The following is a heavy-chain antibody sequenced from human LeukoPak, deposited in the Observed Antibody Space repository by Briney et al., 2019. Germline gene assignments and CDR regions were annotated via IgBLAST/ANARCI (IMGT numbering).Heavy chain of an antibody. CDR3: ASPSKLVISRGGFDM. Sequence: SETLSLTCAVSGGSISSTIYYWDWIRQPPGKGLEWIGSIYFSETKYNPSLKSRITISGDASKKQFSLKLSSVTAADTAVYYCASPSKLVISRGGFDMWGQGTMVTVSA. CDR1: GGSISSTIYY. D-gene: IGHD3-22*01. CDR2: IYFSET. V-gene: IGHV4-39*01. J-gene: IGHJ3*02.